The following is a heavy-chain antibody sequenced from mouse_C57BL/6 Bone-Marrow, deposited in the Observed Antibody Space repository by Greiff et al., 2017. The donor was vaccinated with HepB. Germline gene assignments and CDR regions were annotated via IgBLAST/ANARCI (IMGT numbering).Heavy chain of an antibody. V-gene: IGHV1-64*01. D-gene: IGHD2-4*01. CDR1: GYTFTSYW. CDR3: YEDDDGGVAY. Sequence: QVQLQQPGAELVKPGASVKLSCKASGYTFTSYWMHWVKQRPGQGLEWIGMIHPNSGSTNYNEKFKSKATLTVDKSSSTAYMQLSSLTAEDSAVYDCYEDDDGGVAYWGQGTLVTVSA. J-gene: IGHJ3*01. CDR2: IHPNSGST.